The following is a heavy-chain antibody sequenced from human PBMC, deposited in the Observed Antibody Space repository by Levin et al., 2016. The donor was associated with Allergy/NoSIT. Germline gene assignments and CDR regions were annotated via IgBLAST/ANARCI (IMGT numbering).Heavy chain of an antibody. CDR2: IWYDGSIK. V-gene: IGHV3-33*01. D-gene: IGHD2-2*01. CDR1: GFTFSGYG. Sequence: GESLKISCVVSGFTFSGYGMHWVRQAPGKGLEWVAVIWYDGSIKYYADSVKGRFTISRDNSKNTLYLQMNSLRVEDTAVYYCVRVGGSSIVVPAHMAYFDYWGPGTLVTVSS. J-gene: IGHJ4*02. CDR3: VRVGGSSIVVPAHMAYFDY.